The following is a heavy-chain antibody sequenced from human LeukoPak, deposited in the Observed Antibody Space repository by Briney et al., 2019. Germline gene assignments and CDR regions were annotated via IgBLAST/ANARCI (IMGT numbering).Heavy chain of an antibody. V-gene: IGHV3-23*01. CDR2: ISGSGGST. D-gene: IGHD6-13*01. Sequence: GGSLRLSCAASGFTFSSYSMNWVRQAPGKGLEWVSAISGSGGSTYYADSVKGRFTISRDNAKNTLYLQMNSLRAEDTAVYYCARVSSSSWWALDYWGQGTLVTVSS. CDR1: GFTFSSYS. CDR3: ARVSSSSWWALDY. J-gene: IGHJ4*02.